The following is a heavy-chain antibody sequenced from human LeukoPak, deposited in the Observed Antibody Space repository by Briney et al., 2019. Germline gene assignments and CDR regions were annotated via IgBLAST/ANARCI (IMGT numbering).Heavy chain of an antibody. V-gene: IGHV3-23*01. CDR1: GFTFSSYA. J-gene: IGHJ3*02. CDR3: AKDPHYGGNFLHDAFDI. D-gene: IGHD4-23*01. CDR2: ISGSGGST. Sequence: GGSLRLSCAASGFTFSSYAMSWVRQAPGKGLEWVSAISGSGGSTYYADSVKGRFTISRDNSKNTLYLKMNSLRAEDTAVYYCAKDPHYGGNFLHDAFDIWGQGTMVTVSS.